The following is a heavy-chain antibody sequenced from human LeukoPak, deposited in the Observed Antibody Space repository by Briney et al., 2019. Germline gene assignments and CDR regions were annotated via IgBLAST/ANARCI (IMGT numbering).Heavy chain of an antibody. CDR1: GFTFSSYA. V-gene: IGHV3-23*01. J-gene: IGHJ4*02. CDR3: AKASIFLEWLPCDY. Sequence: PGGSLRLSCAASGFTFSSYAMSWVRQAPGKGLEWVSAISGSGGSTYYADSVKGRFTISRDNSKNTLYLQMNSLRAEDTTVYYCAKASIFLEWLPCDYWGQGTLVTVSS. CDR2: ISGSGGST. D-gene: IGHD3-3*01.